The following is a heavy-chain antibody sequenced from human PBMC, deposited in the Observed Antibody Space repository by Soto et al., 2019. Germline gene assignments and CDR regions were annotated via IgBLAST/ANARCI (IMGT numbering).Heavy chain of an antibody. D-gene: IGHD3-22*01. V-gene: IGHV1-69*02. CDR3: AMSGDSSGYYYELIDY. Sequence: QVQLVQSGAEVKKPGSSVKVSCKASGGTFSSYTISWVRQAPGQGLEWMGRIIPILGIANYAQKLQGRVTITADKSTSPAYMELSSLRSEDTAVYYWAMSGDSSGYYYELIDYWGQGTLVSVSS. CDR1: GGTFSSYT. CDR2: IIPILGIA. J-gene: IGHJ4*02.